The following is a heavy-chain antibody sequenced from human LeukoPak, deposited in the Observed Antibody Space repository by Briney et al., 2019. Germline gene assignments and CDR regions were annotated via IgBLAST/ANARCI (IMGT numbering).Heavy chain of an antibody. J-gene: IGHJ4*02. V-gene: IGHV3-23*01. D-gene: IGHD3-22*01. CDR1: GFTFSSYA. Sequence: GGSLRLSCAASGFTFSSYAMSWVRQAPGKGLEWVSAISGSGGSTYYADSVKGRFTISRDNSKNTLYLQMNSLRAEDTAVYYCAKGAYYYDSSGYYHFDYWGQGTLVTVSS. CDR3: AKGAYYYDSSGYYHFDY. CDR2: ISGSGGST.